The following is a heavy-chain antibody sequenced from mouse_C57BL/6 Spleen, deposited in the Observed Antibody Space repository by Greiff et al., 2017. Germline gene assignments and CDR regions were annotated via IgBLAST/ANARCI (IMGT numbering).Heavy chain of an antibody. CDR1: GYTFTTYP. J-gene: IGHJ4*01. Sequence: VQLVESGAELVKPGASVKMSCKASGYTFTTYPIEWMKQNHGKSLEWIGNFHPYNDDTKYNEKFKGKATLTVEKSSSTVYLELSRLTSDDSAVYYCARSFYYGNRYYAMDYWGQGTSVTVSS. V-gene: IGHV1-47*01. CDR3: ARSFYYGNRYYAMDY. CDR2: FHPYNDDT. D-gene: IGHD2-1*01.